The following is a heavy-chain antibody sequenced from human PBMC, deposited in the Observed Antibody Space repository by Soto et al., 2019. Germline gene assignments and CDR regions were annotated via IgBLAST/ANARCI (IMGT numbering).Heavy chain of an antibody. J-gene: IGHJ4*02. CDR1: GYTFTRYF. Sequence: QVQLVQSGAEVKKPGASVNVSCEASGYTFTRYFMHWVRQTPGQGLEWMGIINPSGGSTSYAQKFQGRVTMTRDTSTSTVYMELSSLRSEDTAVYYCARGSRVGAGDDWGQGTLVTVS. V-gene: IGHV1-46*03. CDR3: ARGSRVGAGDD. D-gene: IGHD1-26*01. CDR2: INPSGGST.